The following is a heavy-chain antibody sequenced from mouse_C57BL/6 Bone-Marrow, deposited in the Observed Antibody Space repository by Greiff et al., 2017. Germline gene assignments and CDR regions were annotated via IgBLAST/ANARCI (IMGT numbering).Heavy chain of an antibody. CDR1: GFNIKDYY. J-gene: IGHJ4*01. Sequence: EVQLQQSGAELVKPGASVKLSCTASGFNIKDYYMHWVKQRTEQGLEWIGRIDPEDGETEYAPKFQGKATITADTSSNTAYLQLSSLTSEDTAVYYCASDDYEHYAMDYWGQGTSVTVSS. V-gene: IGHV14-2*01. CDR3: ASDDYEHYAMDY. D-gene: IGHD2-4*01. CDR2: IDPEDGET.